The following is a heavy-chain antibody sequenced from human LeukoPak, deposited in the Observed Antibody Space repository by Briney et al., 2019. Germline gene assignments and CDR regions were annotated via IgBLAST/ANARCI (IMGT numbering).Heavy chain of an antibody. CDR1: GGSISSYY. CDR3: ARLRYSSGWSGRVYFDY. CDR2: IYYSGST. J-gene: IGHJ4*02. D-gene: IGHD6-19*01. V-gene: IGHV4-59*08. Sequence: SETLSLTCTVSGGSISSYYWSWIRQPPGEGLEWIGYIYYSGSTNYNPSLKSRVTISVDTSKNQFSLKLSSVTAADTAVYYCARLRYSSGWSGRVYFDYWGQGTLVTVSS.